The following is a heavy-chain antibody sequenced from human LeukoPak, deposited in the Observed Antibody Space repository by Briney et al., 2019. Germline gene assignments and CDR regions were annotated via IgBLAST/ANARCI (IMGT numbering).Heavy chain of an antibody. D-gene: IGHD6-19*01. CDR1: GFAFGDYS. J-gene: IGHJ6*02. CDR3: ARDGFAVADPYYYYGMDV. V-gene: IGHV3-48*01. Sequence: GGSLRLSCAASGFAFGDYSMNWVRQAPGKGLEWVSYISTSGLSTYYADSVKGRFTISRDNAKNSLYLQTNGLGAEDTAVYYCARDGFAVADPYYYYGMDVWGQGTTVTVSS. CDR2: ISTSGLST.